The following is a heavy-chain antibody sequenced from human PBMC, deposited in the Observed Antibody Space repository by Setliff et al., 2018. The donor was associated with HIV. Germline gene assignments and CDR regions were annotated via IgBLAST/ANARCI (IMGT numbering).Heavy chain of an antibody. D-gene: IGHD6-13*01. Sequence: SETLSLTCTVSGGSISSGSYFWTWIRQPAGKGLEWIGRIYTSGSTNYNPSLKSRVTMSVDTSKNQFSLKLSSVTAADTAVYYCARDPGIAAAGKDYFDYWGQGTLVTVSS. J-gene: IGHJ4*01. CDR3: ARDPGIAAAGKDYFDY. CDR1: GGSISSGSYF. CDR2: IYTSGST. V-gene: IGHV4-61*02.